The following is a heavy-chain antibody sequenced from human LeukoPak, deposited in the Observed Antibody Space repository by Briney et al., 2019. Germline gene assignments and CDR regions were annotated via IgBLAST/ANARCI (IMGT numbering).Heavy chain of an antibody. V-gene: IGHV3-23*01. CDR2: ISGGSGST. Sequence: RPGGSLRLSCAASGFTVSSTYAMTWVRQAPGKGLEWVSAISGGSGSTYYADSVKGRFTISRDNSKNTLYLQMNSLRAEDTAVYYCAKDTEALYYYDSSGYCDYWGQGTLVTVSS. CDR1: GFTVSSTYA. J-gene: IGHJ4*02. D-gene: IGHD3-22*01. CDR3: AKDTEALYYYDSSGYCDY.